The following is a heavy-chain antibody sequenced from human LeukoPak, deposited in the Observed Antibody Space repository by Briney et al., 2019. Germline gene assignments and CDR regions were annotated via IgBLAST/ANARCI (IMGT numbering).Heavy chain of an antibody. Sequence: GGSLRLSCAASGFTFSSYSMNWVRQAPGKGLEWVSSVSSSSSYIYYADSVKGRFTISRDNAKNSLYLQMNSLRAEDTAVYYCARAGYYYDSSGYYVFDYWGQGTLVTVSS. CDR3: ARAGYYYDSSGYYVFDY. V-gene: IGHV3-21*01. CDR2: VSSSSSYI. J-gene: IGHJ4*02. D-gene: IGHD3-22*01. CDR1: GFTFSSYS.